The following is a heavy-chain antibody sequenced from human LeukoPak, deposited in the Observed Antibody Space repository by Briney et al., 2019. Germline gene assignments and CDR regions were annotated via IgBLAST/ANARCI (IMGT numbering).Heavy chain of an antibody. V-gene: IGHV3-48*04. CDR1: GFTFSSYN. CDR3: ARDLGQYYDTSDNWFDP. CDR2: ISGSSRTI. D-gene: IGHD3-22*01. Sequence: GGSLRLSCAASGFTFSSYNMNWVRQAPGKGLEWVSYISGSSRTIYYADSVKGRFTISRDNAKNTLNLQMNSLRAEDTAVYYCARDLGQYYDTSDNWFDPWGQGTLVTVSS. J-gene: IGHJ5*02.